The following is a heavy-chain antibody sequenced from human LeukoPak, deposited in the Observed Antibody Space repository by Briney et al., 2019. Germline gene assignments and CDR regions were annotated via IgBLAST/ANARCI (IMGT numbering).Heavy chain of an antibody. Sequence: GGSLRLSCAASGFSVSSNYMNWVRQAPGKGLEWVSVIYSGGRTYYADSVKGRFTISRDNSKNALYLQMNSLRAEDTAVYYCARKVYCSGGSCQFNDYWGQGTLVAVSS. J-gene: IGHJ4*02. V-gene: IGHV3-53*01. D-gene: IGHD2-15*01. CDR2: IYSGGRT. CDR3: ARKVYCSGGSCQFNDY. CDR1: GFSVSSNY.